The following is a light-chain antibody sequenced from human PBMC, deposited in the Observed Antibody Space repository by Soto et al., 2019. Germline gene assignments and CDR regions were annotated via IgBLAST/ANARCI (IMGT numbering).Light chain of an antibody. CDR2: GAS. Sequence: EIVMTQSPATLSVSPGDRATLSCRASQSVSSNLARYQQKPGQAPRLVIYGASTRATAIPARFSGSGSGTEFTLTISSLQSEDFAVYYCQQYADWPPLTFGGGTKVEIK. J-gene: IGKJ4*01. V-gene: IGKV3-15*01. CDR3: QQYADWPPLT. CDR1: QSVSSN.